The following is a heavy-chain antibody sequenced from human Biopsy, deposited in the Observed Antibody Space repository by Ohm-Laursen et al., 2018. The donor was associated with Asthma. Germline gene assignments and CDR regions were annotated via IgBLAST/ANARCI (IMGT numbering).Heavy chain of an antibody. CDR3: AREATSGEVPFGYFYALDV. D-gene: IGHD2-2*01. CDR1: GYTFTSYY. Sequence: ASVKVSCKASGYTFTSYYMHWVRQAPGHGLEWMGMISPFGGSSNFAQKFQGRLTMTRDTPTRTVYMELSSLRSEDTAVYYCAREATSGEVPFGYFYALDVWGEGTTVTVSS. V-gene: IGHV1-46*01. CDR2: ISPFGGSS. J-gene: IGHJ6*04.